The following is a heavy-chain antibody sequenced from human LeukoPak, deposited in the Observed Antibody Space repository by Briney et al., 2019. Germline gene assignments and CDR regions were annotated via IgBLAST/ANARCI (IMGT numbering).Heavy chain of an antibody. Sequence: PGGSPRLSCAASGFTFSNAWMSWVRQAPGKGMEWVGRIKSKTDGGTTDYAAPVKGRFTLSRDDSKNTLYLQMNSLKTEDTAVYYCTTRDLLREDYWGQGTLVTVSS. CDR2: IKSKTDGGTT. CDR3: TTRDLLREDY. D-gene: IGHD3-10*01. V-gene: IGHV3-15*01. J-gene: IGHJ4*02. CDR1: GFTFSNAW.